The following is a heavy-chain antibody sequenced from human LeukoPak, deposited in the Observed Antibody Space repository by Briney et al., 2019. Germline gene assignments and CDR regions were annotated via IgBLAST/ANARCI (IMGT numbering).Heavy chain of an antibody. D-gene: IGHD7-27*01. CDR1: GFSLSKYG. CDR2: ISYDGRRK. V-gene: IGHV3-30*03. CDR3: ARDHRWGFDY. J-gene: IGHJ4*02. Sequence: GGSLRLSCAASGFSLSKYGMHWVRQVPGKGLEWVALISYDGRRKYYADSMKGRFTISRDNFKNTLNLQMNSLRTEDTAVYYCARDHRWGFDYWGRGTLVTVSS.